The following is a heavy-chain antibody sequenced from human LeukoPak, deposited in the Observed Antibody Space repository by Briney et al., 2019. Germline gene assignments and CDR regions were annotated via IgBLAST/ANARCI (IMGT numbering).Heavy chain of an antibody. CDR3: ARNLDSGHYRHLITPFNPDFDY. D-gene: IGHD1-14*01. J-gene: IGHJ4*02. CDR1: GYTFTSYY. Sequence: ASVKVSCKASGYTFTSYYMHWVRQAPGQGLEWMGIINPSGGSTSYAQKFQGRVTMTRDTSTSTVYMELSSLRSEDTAVYYCARNLDSGHYRHLITPFNPDFDYWGQGTLVTVSS. V-gene: IGHV1-46*01. CDR2: INPSGGST.